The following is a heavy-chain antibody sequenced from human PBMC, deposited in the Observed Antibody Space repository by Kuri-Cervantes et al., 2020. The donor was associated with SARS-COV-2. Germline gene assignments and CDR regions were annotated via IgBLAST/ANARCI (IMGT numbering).Heavy chain of an antibody. CDR2: INHSGST. D-gene: IGHD5-18*01. J-gene: IGHJ6*04. V-gene: IGHV4-34*01. Sequence: GSLRLSCAVYGGSFSGYYWSWIRQPPGKGLEWIGEINHSGSTNYNPSLKSRVTISADTSKNQFSLKLSSVTAADTAVYYCARGRRGYSYLAADVWGKGTTVTVSS. CDR3: ARGRRGYSYLAADV. CDR1: GGSFSGYY.